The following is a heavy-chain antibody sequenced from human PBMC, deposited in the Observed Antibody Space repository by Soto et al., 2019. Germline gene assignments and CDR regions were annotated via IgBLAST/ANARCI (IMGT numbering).Heavy chain of an antibody. Sequence: SETLSLTCAVYGGSFSGYYWSWIRQPPGKGLEWIGEINHSGSTNYNPSLKSRVTISVDTSKNQFSLKLSSVTAADTAVYYCASGRLAAAADNWFDPWGQGTLVTVSS. J-gene: IGHJ5*02. CDR1: GGSFSGYY. CDR3: ASGRLAAAADNWFDP. CDR2: INHSGST. V-gene: IGHV4-34*01. D-gene: IGHD6-13*01.